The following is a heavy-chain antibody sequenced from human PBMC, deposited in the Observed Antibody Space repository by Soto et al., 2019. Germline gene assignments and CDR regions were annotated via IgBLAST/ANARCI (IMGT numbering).Heavy chain of an antibody. CDR3: AKARGYGDFYGMDV. J-gene: IGHJ6*02. CDR1: GFTFDDYA. CDR2: ISWNSGSI. V-gene: IGHV3-9*01. D-gene: IGHD4-17*01. Sequence: EVQLVESGGGLVQPGRSLRLSCAASGFTFDDYAMHWVRQAPGKGLEWVSGISWNSGSIGYADSVKGRFTISRDNAKNSLYLQMNSLRAEDTALYYCAKARGYGDFYGMDVWGQGTTVTVSS.